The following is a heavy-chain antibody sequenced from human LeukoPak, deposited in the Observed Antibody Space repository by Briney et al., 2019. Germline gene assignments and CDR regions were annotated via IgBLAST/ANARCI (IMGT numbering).Heavy chain of an antibody. CDR1: GGSFSGYY. D-gene: IGHD3-22*01. CDR2: INHSGST. CDR3: ARVRNYYDTSGYYSFDY. J-gene: IGHJ4*02. Sequence: SETLSLTCAVYGGSFSGYYWSWIRQPPGKGLEWIGEINHSGSTNYNPSLKSRVTISVDTSKNQFSLKLSSVTAADTAVYYCARVRNYYDTSGYYSFDYWGQGTLVTVSP. V-gene: IGHV4-34*01.